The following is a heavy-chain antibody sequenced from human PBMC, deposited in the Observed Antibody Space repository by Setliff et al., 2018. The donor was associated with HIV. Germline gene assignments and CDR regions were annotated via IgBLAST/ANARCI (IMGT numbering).Heavy chain of an antibody. V-gene: IGHV4-39*01. CDR2: ICYSGST. J-gene: IGHJ4*01. Sequence: PSETLSLTCAVSGGSISSSDYYWGWIRQPPGKGLDWIGTICYSGSTYYNPSLKSRITISVDTSKNHFSLKLSSVTAADTAVYYCARQARNPTYYYGSGSYAPFEYWGHGTLVTV. CDR3: ARQARNPTYYYGSGSYAPFEY. D-gene: IGHD3-10*01. CDR1: GGSISSSDYY.